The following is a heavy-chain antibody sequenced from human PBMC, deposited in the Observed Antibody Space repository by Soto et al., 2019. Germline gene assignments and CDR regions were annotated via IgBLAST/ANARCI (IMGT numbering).Heavy chain of an antibody. CDR2: IYHSGST. J-gene: IGHJ4*02. D-gene: IGHD6-19*01. CDR1: GGSISSGGYS. Sequence: QLRLQESGSGLVKPSQTLSLTCAVSGGSISSGGYSWSWIRQPPGKGLEWIGYIYHSGSTYYNSSLKRRVTISVDRSKNQFSLKLSSVTAADTAVYYCASLRSGWGIDYWGQGTLVTVSS. V-gene: IGHV4-30-2*01. CDR3: ASLRSGWGIDY.